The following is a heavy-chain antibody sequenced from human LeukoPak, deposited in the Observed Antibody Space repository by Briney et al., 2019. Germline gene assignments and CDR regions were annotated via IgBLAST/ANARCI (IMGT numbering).Heavy chain of an antibody. CDR3: ATGLPLPLRELLRGLAY. J-gene: IGHJ4*02. D-gene: IGHD1-26*01. CDR1: GYTLTELS. CDR2: FDPEDGET. Sequence: ASVKVSCKVSGYTLTELSMHWVRQAPGKGLEWMGGFDPEDGETIYAQKFQGRVTMTEDTSTDTAYMELSSLRSEDTAVYYCATGLPLPLRELLRGLAYWGQGTLVTVSS. V-gene: IGHV1-24*01.